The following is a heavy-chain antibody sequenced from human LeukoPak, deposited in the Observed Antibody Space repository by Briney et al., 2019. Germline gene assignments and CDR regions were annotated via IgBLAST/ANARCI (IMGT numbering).Heavy chain of an antibody. CDR3: ACQYYDSSGYYYGWFDP. V-gene: IGHV4-31*03. CDR2: IYYSGST. J-gene: IGHJ5*02. D-gene: IGHD3-22*01. CDR1: GGSISSGGYY. Sequence: SQTLSLTCTVSGGSISSGGYYWRWIRQHPGKGLEWIGYIYYSGSTYYNPSLKSRVTISVDTSKNQFSLKLSSVTAADTAVYYCACQYYDSSGYYYGWFDPWGQGTLVTVSS.